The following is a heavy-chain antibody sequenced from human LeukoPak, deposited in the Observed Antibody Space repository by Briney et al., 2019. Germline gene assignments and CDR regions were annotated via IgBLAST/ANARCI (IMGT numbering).Heavy chain of an antibody. CDR3: ARDLRQQQPWYFDL. CDR1: GFTFSSYS. CDR2: ISSSSSYI. J-gene: IGHJ2*01. V-gene: IGHV3-21*01. Sequence: PGGSLRLSCAASGFTFSSYSMNWVRQAPGKGLEWVSSISSSSSYIYYADSVKGRFTISRDNAKNSLYLQMNSLRAEDTAVYYCARDLRQQQPWYFDLWGRGTLVTVSS. D-gene: IGHD6-13*01.